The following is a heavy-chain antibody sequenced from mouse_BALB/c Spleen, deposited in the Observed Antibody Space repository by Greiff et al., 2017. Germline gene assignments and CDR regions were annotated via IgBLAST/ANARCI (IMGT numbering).Heavy chain of an antibody. J-gene: IGHJ1*01. D-gene: IGHD2-1*01. V-gene: IGHV5-6-5*01. CDR3: ARGHGNYEYFDV. Sequence: SVKGRFTISRDNARNILYLQMSSLRSEDTAMYYCARGHGNYEYFDVWGAGTTVTVSS.